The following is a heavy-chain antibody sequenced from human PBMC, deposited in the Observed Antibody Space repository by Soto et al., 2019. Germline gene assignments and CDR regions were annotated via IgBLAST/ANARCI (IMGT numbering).Heavy chain of an antibody. D-gene: IGHD3-22*01. Sequence: PGGSLRLSCTASGFTFGDYAMSWFRQDPGKGLEWVGFIRSKAYGGTTEYAASVKGRFTISRDDSKSIAYLQMNSLKTEDTAVYYCTRAYYYDSSGYGIPGYWGQGALVTVSS. V-gene: IGHV3-49*03. CDR1: GFTFGDYA. CDR2: IRSKAYGGTT. CDR3: TRAYYYDSSGYGIPGY. J-gene: IGHJ4*02.